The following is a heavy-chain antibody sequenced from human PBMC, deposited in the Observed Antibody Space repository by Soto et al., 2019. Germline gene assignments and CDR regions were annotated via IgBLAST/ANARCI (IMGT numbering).Heavy chain of an antibody. CDR1: GGSISSGGYY. CDR3: ARGRGLNELAANGVYI. Sequence: PSETLSLTCTVSGGSISSGGYYWRWIRQHPGKGLEWVGYIYYSGSTYYNASRKSRVTISVDTSKNQFSLKLSPVTAADTAVYYRARGRGLNELAANGVYIWGQGTRVTVSS. D-gene: IGHD2-8*01. CDR2: IYYSGST. J-gene: IGHJ3*02. V-gene: IGHV4-31*03.